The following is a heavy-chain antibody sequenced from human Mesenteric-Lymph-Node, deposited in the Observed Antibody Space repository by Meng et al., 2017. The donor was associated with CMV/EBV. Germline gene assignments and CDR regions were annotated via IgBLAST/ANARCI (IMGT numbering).Heavy chain of an antibody. J-gene: IGHJ4*02. CDR3: ARASTDFWSGYG. V-gene: IGHV4-59*12. CDR2: IYYSGST. CDR1: GDSIGSYY. Sequence: SETLSLTCAVSGDSIGSYYWSWIRQPPGKGLEWMEYIYYSGSTNCNPSLKSRVTISVDTSKNQFSLKLSSVTAAGTAVYYCARASTDFWSGYGWGQGTLVTVSS. D-gene: IGHD3-3*01.